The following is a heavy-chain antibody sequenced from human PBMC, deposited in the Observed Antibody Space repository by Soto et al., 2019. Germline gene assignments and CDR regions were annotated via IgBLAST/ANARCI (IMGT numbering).Heavy chain of an antibody. Sequence: ASVKVSCKASGDTFSTYTTTWMRQAPGQGLEWMGWINPNSGGTNYAQKFQGWVTMTRDTSISTAYMELSRLRSDDTAVYYCARAPRGYSYGTIYYFAFWGQGTLVTVSS. V-gene: IGHV1-2*04. CDR2: INPNSGGT. CDR1: GDTFSTYT. D-gene: IGHD5-18*01. J-gene: IGHJ4*02. CDR3: ARAPRGYSYGTIYYFAF.